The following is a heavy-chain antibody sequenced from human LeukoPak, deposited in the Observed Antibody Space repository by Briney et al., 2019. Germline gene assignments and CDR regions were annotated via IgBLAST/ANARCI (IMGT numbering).Heavy chain of an antibody. CDR1: GYTFTSYG. Sequence: ASVKVSRKASGYTFTSYGISWVRQAPGQGLEWMGWINPNSGGTNYAQKFQSRVTMTRDTSISTAYMELSRLRSDDTAVYYCARVGDIVGPSLDYWGQGTLVTVSS. CDR2: INPNSGGT. V-gene: IGHV1-2*02. CDR3: ARVGDIVGPSLDY. D-gene: IGHD5-12*01. J-gene: IGHJ4*02.